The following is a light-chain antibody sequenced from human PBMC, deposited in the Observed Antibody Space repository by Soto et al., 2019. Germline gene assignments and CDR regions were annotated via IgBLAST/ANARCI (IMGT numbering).Light chain of an antibody. V-gene: IGLV2-14*01. CDR3: SSYISSSTLV. Sequence: QSALTQPASVSGSPGQSITISCTGTSSDAGGYNYVSWYQQHPGKAPKVMIYEVSNRPSGVSNRFSGSKSGNTASLTISGLQAEDEADYYCSSYISSSTLVFGGGTQLTVL. CDR2: EVS. J-gene: IGLJ3*02. CDR1: SSDAGGYNY.